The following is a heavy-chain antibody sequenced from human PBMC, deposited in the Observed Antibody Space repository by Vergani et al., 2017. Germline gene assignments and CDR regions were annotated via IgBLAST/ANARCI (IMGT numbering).Heavy chain of an antibody. J-gene: IGHJ4*02. D-gene: IGHD2/OR15-2a*01. CDR1: GFTFSSYW. CDR2: IKEDGSEK. V-gene: IGHV3-7*01. Sequence: EVQLVESGGGLVQPGGSLRLSCAASGFTFSSYWMSWVRQAPGKGLEWVANIKEDGSEKYYGDSVKGRFTISRDNAKNSLYLQMNSLSAEDTAVYYCARDKGNIDCWGQGTLVTVSS. CDR3: ARDKGNIDC.